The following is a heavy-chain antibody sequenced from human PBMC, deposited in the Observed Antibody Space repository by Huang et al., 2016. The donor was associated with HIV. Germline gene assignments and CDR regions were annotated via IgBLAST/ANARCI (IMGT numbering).Heavy chain of an antibody. CDR3: AKDRGDGYSGYDYDY. CDR2: ISGSSGTI. D-gene: IGHD5-12*01. J-gene: IGHJ4*02. CDR1: GFTFSNYA. V-gene: IGHV3-23*01. Sequence: EVQLWESGGTLVQPGGSLRLSCGASGFTFSNYAMGWVRKAPGKGLEWVSFISGSSGTIHYADSVKGRFTISRDNVKKTVYLQMNSLRVEDAAVYYCAKDRGDGYSGYDYDYWGQGTLVTVSS.